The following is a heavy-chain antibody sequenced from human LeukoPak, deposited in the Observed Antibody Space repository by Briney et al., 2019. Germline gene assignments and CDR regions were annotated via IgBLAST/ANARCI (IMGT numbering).Heavy chain of an antibody. D-gene: IGHD4-23*01. V-gene: IGHV3-23*01. CDR3: ARVYGGNWFDY. J-gene: IGHJ4*02. Sequence: GGSLRLSCAASGFTLSSHAMNWVRQAPGKGLEWVSAISGSGGSTYYADSVKGRFTISRDNSKNTLYLQMNSLRAEDTAVYYCARVYGGNWFDYWGQGTLVTVSS. CDR2: ISGSGGST. CDR1: GFTLSSHA.